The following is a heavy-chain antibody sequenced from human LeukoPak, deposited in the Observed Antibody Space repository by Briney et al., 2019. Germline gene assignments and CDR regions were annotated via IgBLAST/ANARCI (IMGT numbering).Heavy chain of an antibody. CDR2: IKSKTDGGTT. Sequence: GGSLRLSCAASGFTFSNAWMSRVRQAPGKGLEWVGRIKSKTDGGTTDYAAPVKGRFTISRDDSKNTLYLQMNSLKTEDTAVYYCTTVVGATRYYNYYYGMDVWGQGTTVTVSS. CDR3: TTVVGATRYYNYYYGMDV. V-gene: IGHV3-15*01. D-gene: IGHD1-26*01. CDR1: GFTFSNAW. J-gene: IGHJ6*02.